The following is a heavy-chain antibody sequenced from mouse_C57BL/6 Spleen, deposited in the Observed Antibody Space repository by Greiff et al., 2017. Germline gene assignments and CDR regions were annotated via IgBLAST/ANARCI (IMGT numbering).Heavy chain of an antibody. CDR1: GFSLTSYA. Sequence: QVQLKESGPGLVAPSQSLSITCTVSGFSLTSYAISWVRQPPGKGLEWLGVIWTGGGTNYNSALKSRLSISKDNSKSQVFLKMNSLQTDDTARYYCARNSNHYYGSSYRYYFDYWGQGTTLTVSS. D-gene: IGHD1-1*01. J-gene: IGHJ2*01. CDR2: IWTGGGT. V-gene: IGHV2-9-1*01. CDR3: ARNSNHYYGSSYRYYFDY.